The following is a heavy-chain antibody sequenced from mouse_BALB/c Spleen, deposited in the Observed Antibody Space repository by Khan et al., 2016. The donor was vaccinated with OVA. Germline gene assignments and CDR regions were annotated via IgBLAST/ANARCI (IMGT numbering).Heavy chain of an antibody. CDR1: GHSITSGYR. V-gene: IGHV3-6*02. J-gene: IGHJ1*01. D-gene: IGHD1-1*01. CDR3: ARGGAVVPYWYFDV. CDR2: ISYDGSN. Sequence: EVQLQESGPGLVKPSQSLSLTCSVTGHSITSGYRWNWIRQFPGNKLEWMGYISYDGSNNYKPSLKNRISITRDTSKNQFFLKLNSVGAEDTATYYCARGGAVVPYWYFDVWGAGTMVTVSS.